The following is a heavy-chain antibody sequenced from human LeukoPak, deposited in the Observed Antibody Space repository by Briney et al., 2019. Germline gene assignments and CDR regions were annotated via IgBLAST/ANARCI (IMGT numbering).Heavy chain of an antibody. CDR2: IYYSGST. CDR3: ARGQGYSYGYEWFDP. Sequence: SETLSLTCTVSGGFISSSSYYWGWIRQPPGKGLEWIGSIYYSGSTNYNPSLRSRVTISVDTSKNQFSLKLSSVTAADTAVYYCARGQGYSYGYEWFDPWGQGTLVTVSS. CDR1: GGFISSSSYY. J-gene: IGHJ5*02. V-gene: IGHV4-39*07. D-gene: IGHD5-18*01.